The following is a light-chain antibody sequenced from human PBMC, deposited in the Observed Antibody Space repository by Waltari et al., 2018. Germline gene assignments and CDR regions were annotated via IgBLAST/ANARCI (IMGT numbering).Light chain of an antibody. CDR3: GTWDSSLSQGV. V-gene: IGLV1-51*01. CDR1: SSNIGNNY. CDR2: DNN. J-gene: IGLJ2*01. Sequence: TQPPSVSAAPGQKVTISCSGSSSNIGNNYVSWYQQLPGTAPKLLIYDNNKRPSGIPDRFSGSKSGTSATLGITGLQTGDEADYYCGTWDSSLSQGVFGGGTKLTVL.